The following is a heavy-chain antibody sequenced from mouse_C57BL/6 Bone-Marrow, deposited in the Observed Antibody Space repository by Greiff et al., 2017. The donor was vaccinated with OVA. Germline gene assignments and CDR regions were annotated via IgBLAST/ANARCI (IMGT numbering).Heavy chain of an antibody. J-gene: IGHJ3*01. CDR3: ARWGQLRSAY. Sequence: QVQLQQSGPELVKPGASVKISCKASGYAFSSSWMNWVKQRPGKGLEWIGRIYPGDGDTNYNGKFKGKATLTADKSSSTAYMQLSSLTSEDSAVYVCARWGQLRSAYWGQGTLVTVSA. CDR2: IYPGDGDT. D-gene: IGHD3-2*02. V-gene: IGHV1-82*01. CDR1: GYAFSSSW.